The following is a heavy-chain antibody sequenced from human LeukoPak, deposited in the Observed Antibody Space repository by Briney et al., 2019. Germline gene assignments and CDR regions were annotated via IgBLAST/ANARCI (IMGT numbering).Heavy chain of an antibody. D-gene: IGHD4-11*01. CDR3: AREDYIDAFDI. CDR2: ISGSGDST. J-gene: IGHJ3*02. V-gene: IGHV3-23*01. CDR1: GFSFSNYA. Sequence: PGGSLRLSCAASGFSFSNYAMTWVRQAPGKGLEWVSYISGSGDSTYYADSVKGRFSISRDNAKNSLYLQMNSLRAEDTAVYYCAREDYIDAFDIWGQGTMVTVSS.